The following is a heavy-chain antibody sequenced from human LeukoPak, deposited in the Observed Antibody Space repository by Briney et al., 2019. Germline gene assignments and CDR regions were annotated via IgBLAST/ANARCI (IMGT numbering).Heavy chain of an antibody. Sequence: GGSLRLSCAASGFTFSSYAMHWVRQAPGKGLEYVSAISSNGGSTYYANSVKGRFTISRDNSKNTLYLQMGSLRAEDMAVYYCAKDRYSGLNTIDYWGQGTLVTVSS. CDR3: AKDRYSGLNTIDY. J-gene: IGHJ4*02. CDR2: ISSNGGST. D-gene: IGHD6-13*01. CDR1: GFTFSSYA. V-gene: IGHV3-64*01.